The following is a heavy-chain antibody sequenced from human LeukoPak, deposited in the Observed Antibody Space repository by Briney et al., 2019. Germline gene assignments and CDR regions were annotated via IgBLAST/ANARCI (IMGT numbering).Heavy chain of an antibody. CDR3: AKGRRYDILTGYYPFDY. V-gene: IGHV3-74*01. Sequence: GGSLRLSCAASGFNFSNYWMHWVRQAPGKGLEWVSRINIAGSVTTYADSVKGRFTISRDNAKNSLYLQMNSLRAEDTALYYCAKGRRYDILTGYYPFDYWGQGTLVTVSS. CDR1: GFNFSNYW. D-gene: IGHD3-9*01. J-gene: IGHJ4*02. CDR2: INIAGSVT.